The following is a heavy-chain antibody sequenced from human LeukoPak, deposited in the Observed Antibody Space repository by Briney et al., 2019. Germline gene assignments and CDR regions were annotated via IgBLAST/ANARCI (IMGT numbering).Heavy chain of an antibody. J-gene: IGHJ3*02. CDR3: ARAQGVVVPAAIPHTFDI. CDR1: GFTFSSYS. Sequence: PGGSLRLSCAASGFTFSSYSMNWVRQPPGKGLEWIGEINHSGSTNYNPSLKSRVTISVDTSKNQFSLKLSSVTAADTAVYYCARAQGVVVPAAIPHTFDIWGQGTMVTVSS. CDR2: INHSGST. D-gene: IGHD2-2*02. V-gene: IGHV4-34*01.